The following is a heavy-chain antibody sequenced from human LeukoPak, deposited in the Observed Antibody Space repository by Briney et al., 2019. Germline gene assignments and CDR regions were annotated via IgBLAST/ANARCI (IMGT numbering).Heavy chain of an antibody. CDR1: GGSFSGYY. D-gene: IGHD2-2*01. CDR3: ARGLVVVPAVLSYFDY. V-gene: IGHV4-34*01. CDR2: INHSGST. Sequence: SETLSLTCAVYGGSFSGYYWSWIRQPPGKGLEWIGEINHSGSTNYNPSLKSRVTISVDTSKNQFSLKLSSVTAADTAVYYCARGLVVVPAVLSYFDYRGQGTLVTVSS. J-gene: IGHJ4*02.